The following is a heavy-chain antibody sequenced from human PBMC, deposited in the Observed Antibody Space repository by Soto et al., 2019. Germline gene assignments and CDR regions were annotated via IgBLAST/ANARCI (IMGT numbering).Heavy chain of an antibody. CDR2: ISNSGNTI. D-gene: IGHD1-20*01. Sequence: PGGSLRLSCVASGFVFKNYEMNWVRQAPGKGLEWISYISNSGNTIYVADSMRGRFTISRDNAKNSLFLQMNSLRAADTAVYYCARDIDNRDYYYGLDVWGQGTTVTVSS. CDR1: GFVFKNYE. J-gene: IGHJ6*02. V-gene: IGHV3-48*03. CDR3: ARDIDNRDYYYGLDV.